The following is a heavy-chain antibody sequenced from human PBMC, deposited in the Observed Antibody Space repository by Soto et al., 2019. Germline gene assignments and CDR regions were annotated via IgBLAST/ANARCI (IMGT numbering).Heavy chain of an antibody. Sequence: QVQLVESGGGVVQPGRSLRLSCAASGFTFSSYGMQWVRQAPGKGLEWVAVIWYDGSNKYYADSVKGRFTISRDNSKNTLYLQMNSLRAEDTAVYYCAREASSSSPRGGFDPWGQGTLVTVSS. D-gene: IGHD6-13*01. CDR3: AREASSSSPRGGFDP. CDR1: GFTFSSYG. CDR2: IWYDGSNK. V-gene: IGHV3-33*01. J-gene: IGHJ5*02.